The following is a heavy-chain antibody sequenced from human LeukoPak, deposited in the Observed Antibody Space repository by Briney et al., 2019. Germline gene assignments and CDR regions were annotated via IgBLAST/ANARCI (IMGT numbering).Heavy chain of an antibody. J-gene: IGHJ4*02. Sequence: ASVKVSCKASGYTFTGYYMHWVRQAPGQGLEWMGRINPNSGGTNYAQKFQGRVTMTRDTSISTAYMEPSRLRSDDTAVYYCASSRGYYSYFDYWGQGTLVTVSS. V-gene: IGHV1-2*06. CDR2: INPNSGGT. CDR3: ASSRGYYSYFDY. D-gene: IGHD3-22*01. CDR1: GYTFTGYY.